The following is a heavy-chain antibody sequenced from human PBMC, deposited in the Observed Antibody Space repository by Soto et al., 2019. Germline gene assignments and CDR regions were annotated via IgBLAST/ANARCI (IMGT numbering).Heavy chain of an antibody. J-gene: IGHJ3*02. Sequence: AGGSLRLSCAASGFTFSSYGMHWVRQAPGKGLEWVAVISYDGSNKYYADSVKGRFTISRDNSKNTLYLQVNSLRAEDTAVYYCAKGLGYGWYDAFDIWGQGTMVTVSS. CDR2: ISYDGSNK. D-gene: IGHD6-19*01. CDR3: AKGLGYGWYDAFDI. CDR1: GFTFSSYG. V-gene: IGHV3-30*18.